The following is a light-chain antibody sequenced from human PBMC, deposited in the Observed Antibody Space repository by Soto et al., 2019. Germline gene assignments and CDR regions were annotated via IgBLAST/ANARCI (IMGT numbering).Light chain of an antibody. Sequence: DVEMTQSPSSLSASVGDRVTITCQASRHISRYIYWYQKKPGRAPNLLIYGASNLETGVPSRFSGSGSGTDFTFTITSLQPEDIATYYCQQYSEFPPAFGQGTRLEI. CDR3: QQYSEFPPA. CDR2: GAS. CDR1: RHISRY. V-gene: IGKV1-33*01. J-gene: IGKJ5*01.